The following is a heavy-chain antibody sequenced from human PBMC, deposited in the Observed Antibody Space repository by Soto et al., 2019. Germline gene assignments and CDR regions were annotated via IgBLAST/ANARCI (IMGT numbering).Heavy chain of an antibody. V-gene: IGHV1-18*01. CDR3: AREYCSGGRCYSPDY. D-gene: IGHD2-15*01. CDR1: GYTFTSYG. CDR2: INTYNGNT. Sequence: QVPLVQSGAEVKKPGASVKVSCKASGYTFTSYGISWVRQAPGQGLEWMGWINTYNGNTYYAQRLQGRVTMTTDTSTSTAYMELRSLGSDDTAVYYCAREYCSGGRCYSPDYWGQGTLVTVSS. J-gene: IGHJ4*02.